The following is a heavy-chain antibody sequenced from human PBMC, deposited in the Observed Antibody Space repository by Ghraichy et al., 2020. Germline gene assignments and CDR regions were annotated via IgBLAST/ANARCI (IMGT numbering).Heavy chain of an antibody. J-gene: IGHJ6*02. CDR3: VRADTTGTIDRPTTDYYYYGMDV. V-gene: IGHV6-1*01. D-gene: IGHD1-1*01. CDR2: TYYRSKWYY. CDR1: GDSVSSLSAA. Sequence: SQTLSLTCAISGDSVSSLSAAWNWIRQSPSRGLEWLGRTYYRSKWYYDYAVSVESRITINPDTSNNQFSLQLNSMTPEDTAVYYCVRADTTGTIDRPTTDYYYYGMDVWGQGTTVTVSS.